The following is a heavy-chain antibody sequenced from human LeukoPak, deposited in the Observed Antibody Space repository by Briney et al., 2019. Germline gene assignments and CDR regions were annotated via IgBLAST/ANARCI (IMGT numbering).Heavy chain of an antibody. Sequence: TGGSLRLSCAASGFTFSSYAMHWVRQAPGKGLEWVAVISYDGSNKYYADSVKGRFTISRDNSKNTLYLQMNSLRAEDTAVYYCARDRAYYYDSSGYYLAYWGQGTLVTVSS. CDR2: ISYDGSNK. CDR3: ARDRAYYYDSSGYYLAY. V-gene: IGHV3-30*04. J-gene: IGHJ4*02. CDR1: GFTFSSYA. D-gene: IGHD3-22*01.